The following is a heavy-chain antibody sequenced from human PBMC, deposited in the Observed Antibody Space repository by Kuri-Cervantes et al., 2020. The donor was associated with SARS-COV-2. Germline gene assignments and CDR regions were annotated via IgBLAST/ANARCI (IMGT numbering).Heavy chain of an antibody. CDR1: GFTFSSYW. CDR3: ARVGSSSWYFDY. CDR2: IKQDGSEK. V-gene: IGHV3-7*01. Sequence: GSSLKISCAASGFTFSSYWMSWVRQAPGKGLEWVANIKQDGSEKYYVDSVKGRFTISRDNAKNSLYLQMNSLRAEDTAVYYCARVGSSSWYFDYWGQGTQVTVSS. J-gene: IGHJ4*02. D-gene: IGHD6-13*01.